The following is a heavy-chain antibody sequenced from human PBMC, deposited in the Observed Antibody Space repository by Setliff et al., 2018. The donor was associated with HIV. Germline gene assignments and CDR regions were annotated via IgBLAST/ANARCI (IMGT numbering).Heavy chain of an antibody. CDR3: ALSGHRLLRGYMDV. CDR1: DDPISSYY. V-gene: IGHV4-4*07. D-gene: IGHD2-15*01. J-gene: IGHJ6*03. Sequence: SETLSLTCYVTDDPISSYYWSWVRQPAGKGLEWIGRLYVSGDTKYNPSLKSRVTMSLDTSKKHFSLKLKSVTAADTAVYYCALSGHRLLRGYMDVWGKGTTVTVSS. CDR2: LYVSGDT.